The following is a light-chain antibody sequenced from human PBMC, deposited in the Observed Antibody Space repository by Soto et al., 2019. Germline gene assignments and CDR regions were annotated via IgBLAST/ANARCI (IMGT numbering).Light chain of an antibody. CDR3: CSYAGHTAVL. CDR1: INDVGGYNY. Sequence: QSALTQPPSASGSPGQSVTISCTGTINDVGGYNYFSWYQHYPGEAPKLMIYKVVKRPAGVPDCFSGSKSGNTASRTVSGLQAEDEADYYCCSYAGHTAVLFGGGTKLTVL. J-gene: IGLJ2*01. CDR2: KVV. V-gene: IGLV2-8*01.